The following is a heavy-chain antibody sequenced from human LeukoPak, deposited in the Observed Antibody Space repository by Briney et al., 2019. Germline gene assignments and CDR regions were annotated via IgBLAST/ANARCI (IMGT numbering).Heavy chain of an antibody. CDR3: AKDKDYDILTGEFDY. V-gene: IGHV3-20*04. CDR1: GFTFDDYG. Sequence: GGSLRLSCAASGFTFDDYGMSWVRQAPGKGLEWVSGINWNGGSTGCADSVKGRFTISRDNAKNSLYLQMNSLRAEDTALYYCAKDKDYDILTGEFDYWGQGTLVTVSS. J-gene: IGHJ4*02. CDR2: INWNGGST. D-gene: IGHD3-9*01.